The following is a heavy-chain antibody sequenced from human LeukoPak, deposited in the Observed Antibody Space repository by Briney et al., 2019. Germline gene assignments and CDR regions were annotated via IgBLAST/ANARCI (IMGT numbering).Heavy chain of an antibody. Sequence: GGSLRLSCVASGFAFSSHAMTWVRQAPGKGLEWVSSFNDTGSSTYYADSVKGRFTISRDNSKNTLYLQMTNLRAEDTAVYFCAKDLLRIYWRTFDSRGQGALVIVSS. CDR1: GFAFSSHA. J-gene: IGHJ4*02. CDR3: AKDLLRIYWRTFDS. V-gene: IGHV3-23*01. CDR2: FNDTGSST. D-gene: IGHD3-10*01.